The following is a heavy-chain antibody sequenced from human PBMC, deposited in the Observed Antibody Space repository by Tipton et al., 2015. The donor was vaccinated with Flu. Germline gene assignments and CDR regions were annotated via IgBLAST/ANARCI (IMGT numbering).Heavy chain of an antibody. CDR3: ARAIGFCDNNTCAEAYDI. Sequence: TLSPTCTVSGGPISSSTYYWGWIRQPPGKGLEWVGNIYYSGTTYYNPSLQSRVTISADTSKNQFSLQLSSVTAADTAVYYCARAIGFCDNNTCAEAYDIWGQGTIVTVSP. D-gene: IGHD2-15*01. V-gene: IGHV4-39*07. CDR2: IYYSGTT. CDR1: GGPISSSTYY. J-gene: IGHJ3*02.